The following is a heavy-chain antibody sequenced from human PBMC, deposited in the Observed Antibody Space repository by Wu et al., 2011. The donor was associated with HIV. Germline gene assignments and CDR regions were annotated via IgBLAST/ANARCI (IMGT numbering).Heavy chain of an antibody. D-gene: IGHD7-27*01. V-gene: IGHV1-18*01. J-gene: IGHJ4*02. Sequence: VQLVQSGAEVKKPGASVKVSCKASGYTSTSYGINWVRQAPAQGLEWMGWIIPYNGDTNYAHNLQGRVTMTTDTSTGTVYMELRSLRSDDTAVYYCAGETGFNHFDFWAREPWSPSPQ. CDR3: AGETGFNHFDF. CDR2: IIPYNGDT. CDR1: GYTSTSYG.